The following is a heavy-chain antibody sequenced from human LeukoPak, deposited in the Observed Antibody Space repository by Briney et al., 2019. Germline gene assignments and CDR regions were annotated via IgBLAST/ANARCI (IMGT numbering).Heavy chain of an antibody. V-gene: IGHV3-33*01. D-gene: IGHD4-11*01. CDR3: ARDPSNYVGDYYYYGMDV. CDR1: GFTFSSYG. J-gene: IGHJ6*02. CDR2: IWYDGSNK. Sequence: GGSLRLSCAASGFTFSSYGMHGVRQAPGKGLEWVAVIWYDGSNKYYADSVKGRFTISRDNSKNTLYLQMNSLRAEDTAVYYCARDPSNYVGDYYYYGMDVWGQGTTVTVSS.